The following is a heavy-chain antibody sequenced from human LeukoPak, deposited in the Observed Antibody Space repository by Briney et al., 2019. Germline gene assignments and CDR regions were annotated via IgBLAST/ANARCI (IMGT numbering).Heavy chain of an antibody. J-gene: IGHJ3*02. D-gene: IGHD3-3*01. V-gene: IGHV4-59*01. CDR3: ARDGPTSNYDFWSGYYRNDSFDI. CDR2: IYYSGST. Sequence: PSETLSLTCTVSGGSISSYYWSWIRQPPGKGLEWIGYIYYSGSTNYNPSLKSRVTISVDTSKNQFSLKLSSVTAADTAVYYCARDGPTSNYDFWSGYYRNDSFDIWGQETMVTVSS. CDR1: GGSISSYY.